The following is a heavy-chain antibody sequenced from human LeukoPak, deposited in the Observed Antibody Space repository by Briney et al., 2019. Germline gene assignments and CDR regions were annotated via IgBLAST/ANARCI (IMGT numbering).Heavy chain of an antibody. V-gene: IGHV1-2*02. CDR3: SRGGPHYYDSSGYPGD. CDR2: INPNSGGT. D-gene: IGHD3-22*01. J-gene: IGHJ4*02. CDR1: GYTFTGYY. Sequence: ASVKVSCKASGYTFTGYYMHWVRQAPGQGLEWMGWINPNSGGTNYAQKFQGRVTMTRDTSISTAYMELSRLRSDDTAVYYCSRGGPHYYDSSGYPGDWGQGTLVTVSS.